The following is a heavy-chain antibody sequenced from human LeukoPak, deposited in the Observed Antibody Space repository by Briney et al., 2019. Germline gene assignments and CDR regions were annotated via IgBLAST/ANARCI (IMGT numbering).Heavy chain of an antibody. J-gene: IGHJ2*01. Sequence: SQTLSLTGTVSGGSISSGSYYWSWIRQPAGKGLEWIGRIYTSGSTNYNPSLKSRVTISVDTSKNQFSLKLSSVTAADTAVYYCARFQPRYDSSGYTPTYWYLDLWGRGTLVTVSS. CDR1: GGSISSGSYY. D-gene: IGHD3-22*01. CDR2: IYTSGST. V-gene: IGHV4-61*02. CDR3: ARFQPRYDSSGYTPTYWYLDL.